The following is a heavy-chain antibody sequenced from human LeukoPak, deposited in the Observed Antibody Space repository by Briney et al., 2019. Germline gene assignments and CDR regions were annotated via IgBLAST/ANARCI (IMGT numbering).Heavy chain of an antibody. CDR3: ARGDGDYAFDY. V-gene: IGHV3-48*03. D-gene: IGHD4-17*01. CDR1: GFTFSSNE. CDR2: ISSSGSTI. Sequence: GGSLRLSCAASGFTFSSNEMNWVRQAQGKGLEWVSYISSSGSTIYYADSVKGRFTISRDNAKNSLNLQMNILRADDTAVYFCARGDGDYAFDYWGQGTLVTVSS. J-gene: IGHJ4*02.